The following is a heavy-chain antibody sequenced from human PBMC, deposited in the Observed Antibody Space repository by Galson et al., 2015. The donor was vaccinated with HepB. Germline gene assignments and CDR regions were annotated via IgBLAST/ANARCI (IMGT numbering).Heavy chain of an antibody. D-gene: IGHD3-22*01. CDR3: ARGGFFSSDNWFDS. Sequence: LRLSCAASGFTFSDYDMHWVRQPTGKGLEWVSGIDTAGDTYYPGSVKGRFTISRENAKNSLSLQIDSLTAGDTAVYYCARGGFFSSDNWFDSWGQGTLVIVSS. V-gene: IGHV3-13*01. CDR2: IDTAGDT. CDR1: GFTFSDYD. J-gene: IGHJ5*01.